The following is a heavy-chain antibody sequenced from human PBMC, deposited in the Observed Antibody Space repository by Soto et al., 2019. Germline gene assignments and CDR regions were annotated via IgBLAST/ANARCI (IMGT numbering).Heavy chain of an antibody. D-gene: IGHD4-17*01. J-gene: IGHJ5*02. V-gene: IGHV1-24*01. CDR1: VYTLTELS. Sequence: ASVKVSCKVSVYTLTELSMHWVRQAPGKGLEWMGGFDPEDGETIYAQKFQGRVTMTEDTSTDTAYMELSSLRSEDTAVYYCATDLLLRSVTTAWGQGTLVTVPQ. CDR2: FDPEDGET. CDR3: ATDLLLRSVTTA.